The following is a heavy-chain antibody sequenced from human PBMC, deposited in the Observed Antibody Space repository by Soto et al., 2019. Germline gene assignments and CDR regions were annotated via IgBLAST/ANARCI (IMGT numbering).Heavy chain of an antibody. CDR3: VSWVSAHFDS. V-gene: IGHV3-23*01. J-gene: IGHJ4*01. Sequence: PGGSLRLSSAASRFTSGYHAMNWVRQAPGKGLEWVSTISSNGENTHYADSVKGRFIISSDNSSNTVALQMNSLRVEETARYYCVSWVSAHFDSWGQGTLVTVSS. CDR2: ISSNGENT. CDR1: RFTSGYHA. D-gene: IGHD6-13*01.